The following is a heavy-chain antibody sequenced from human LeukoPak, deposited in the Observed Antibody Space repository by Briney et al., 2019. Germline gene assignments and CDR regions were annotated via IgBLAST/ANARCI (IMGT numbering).Heavy chain of an antibody. CDR1: GESSFSSHD. Sequence: SETLSLTCAVYGESSFSSHDWSWIRQTPGGALEWIGEVNHSGYTNYNPSLKSRVTLSIDTSKNQFSLRLNSVTAADTAVYYCSRQVVGNDYWGQGTLVTVSS. D-gene: IGHD3-22*01. CDR2: VNHSGYT. CDR3: SRQVVGNDY. J-gene: IGHJ4*02. V-gene: IGHV4-34*01.